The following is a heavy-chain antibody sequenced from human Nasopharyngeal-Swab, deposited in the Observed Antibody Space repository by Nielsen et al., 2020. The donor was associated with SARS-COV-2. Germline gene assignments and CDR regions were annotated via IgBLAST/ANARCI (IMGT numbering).Heavy chain of an antibody. CDR1: CGSFSGYY. Sequence: ETLFPTCAAYCGSFSGYYWSWIRQPPGKGLEWIGEINHSGSTNYNPSLKSRVTISVDTSKNQFSLKLSSVTAADTAVYYCARRVRPGSYWFDPWGQGTLVTVSS. D-gene: IGHD3-10*01. V-gene: IGHV4-34*01. CDR2: INHSGST. J-gene: IGHJ5*02. CDR3: ARRVRPGSYWFDP.